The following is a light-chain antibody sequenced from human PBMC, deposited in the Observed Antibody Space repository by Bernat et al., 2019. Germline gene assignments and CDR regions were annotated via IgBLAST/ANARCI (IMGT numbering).Light chain of an antibody. CDR1: SGTIASSS. CDR2: ENN. J-gene: IGLJ3*02. Sequence: NFMLTQPHSVSESPGKTVTISCTRSSGTIASSSVQWYQQRPGGAPTPVIYENNQRHTGVPDRFSGSIDSSSNSASLTISGLKTEDEADYYCQSYDNSIWLFGGGTRLTVL. CDR3: QSYDNSIWL. V-gene: IGLV6-57*04.